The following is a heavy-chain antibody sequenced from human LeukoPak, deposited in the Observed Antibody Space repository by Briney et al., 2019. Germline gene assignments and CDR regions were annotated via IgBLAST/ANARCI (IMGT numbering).Heavy chain of an antibody. D-gene: IGHD2-15*01. J-gene: IGHJ4*02. CDR1: GFTLSSYT. CDR3: AKPLTGGGSWPPFDS. Sequence: GGSLRLSCEASGFTLSSYTLTWVRQAPGKGLEWVSSISSSSGYIYYADSVKGRFTISRDNAKRSLSLQMNSLRDEDTAVYYCAKPLTGGGSWPPFDSWGQGTLVTVSS. V-gene: IGHV3-21*04. CDR2: ISSSSGYI.